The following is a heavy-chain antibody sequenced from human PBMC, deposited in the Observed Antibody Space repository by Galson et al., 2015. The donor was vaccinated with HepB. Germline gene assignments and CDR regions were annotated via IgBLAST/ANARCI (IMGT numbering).Heavy chain of an antibody. CDR2: IIPIFGTA. V-gene: IGHV1-69*13. CDR1: GGTFSSHV. J-gene: IGHJ5*02. CDR3: ARGDSSGWYWFDP. D-gene: IGHD6-19*01. Sequence: SVKVSCKASGGTFSSHVISWVRQAPGQGIEWMGGIIPIFGTANYAQKFQGRVTITADDSTSTAYMELSSLRSEDTAVYYCARGDSSGWYWFDPWGQGTLVTVSS.